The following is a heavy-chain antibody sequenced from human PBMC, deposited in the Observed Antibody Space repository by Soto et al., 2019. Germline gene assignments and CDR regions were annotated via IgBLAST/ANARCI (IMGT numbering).Heavy chain of an antibody. D-gene: IGHD6-25*01. J-gene: IGHJ4*02. Sequence: QVQLVESGGGAVQPGRSLRLSCAASGFTFSSYAMHWVRQAPGKGLEWVAVISYDGSNKYYADSVKGRFTISRDNSKNTLYLQMNSLRAEDTAVYYCARAPGIAAWFDYWGQGTLVTVSS. CDR1: GFTFSSYA. CDR2: ISYDGSNK. CDR3: ARAPGIAAWFDY. V-gene: IGHV3-30-3*01.